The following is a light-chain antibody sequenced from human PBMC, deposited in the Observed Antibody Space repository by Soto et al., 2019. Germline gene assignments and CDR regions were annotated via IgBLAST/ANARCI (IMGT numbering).Light chain of an antibody. V-gene: IGKV1-5*03. CDR3: QHYNTFPYT. Sequence: DTQMTQSPSTLSASVGDRVTITCRASHSINSWLAWYQQKPGKAPNLLIHRASTLQSGVPSRFSGSGSGTEFTLTITSLQPDEFATYYCQHYNTFPYTFGQGTKLEF. CDR1: HSINSW. J-gene: IGKJ2*01. CDR2: RAS.